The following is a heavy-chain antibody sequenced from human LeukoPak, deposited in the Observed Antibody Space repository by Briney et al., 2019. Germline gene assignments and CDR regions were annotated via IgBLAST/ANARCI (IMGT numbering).Heavy chain of an antibody. Sequence: GGSLRLSCVASGFIFSRNWMAWIRQAPGKGLEWVANIKEDGSGKYYVDSVKGRFTIPRDNAKNSLYLQMNSLRAEDTALYYCVRHDRAGADMSTWGQGTLVTVSS. V-gene: IGHV3-7*01. CDR1: GFIFSRNW. J-gene: IGHJ4*02. D-gene: IGHD2-2*01. CDR2: IKEDGSGK. CDR3: VRHDRAGADMST.